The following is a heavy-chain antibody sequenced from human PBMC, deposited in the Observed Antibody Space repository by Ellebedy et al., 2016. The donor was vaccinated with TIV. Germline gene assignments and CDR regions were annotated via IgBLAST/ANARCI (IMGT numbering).Heavy chain of an antibody. CDR1: GYSFPHYW. J-gene: IGHJ4*02. CDR3: ASYYGSGSYYSLDY. D-gene: IGHD3-10*01. V-gene: IGHV5-51*01. CDR2: IYPGDSDT. Sequence: KVSXXGSGYSFPHYWIAWVRQMPGKGLEWMGIIYPGDSDTRYSPSFQGQVTISADKSISTAYLQWSTLKASDTAMYYCASYYGSGSYYSLDYWGQGTLVTVSS.